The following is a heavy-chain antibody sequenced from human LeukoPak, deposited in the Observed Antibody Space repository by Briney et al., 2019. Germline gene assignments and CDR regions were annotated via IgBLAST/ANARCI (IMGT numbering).Heavy chain of an antibody. D-gene: IGHD3-3*01. J-gene: IGHJ6*03. CDR2: IIPNNGGT. CDR3: ARDLTIFGYYYMDV. V-gene: IGHV1-2*06. Sequence: GASVRVSCKASGYTFTAYYIHWVRQAPGQGLEWMGRIIPNNGGTNYAQKFQGRVTMTRDTSINTAYMELSSLRSDDTAVYYCARDLTIFGYYYMDVWGEGTTVTVSS. CDR1: GYTFTAYY.